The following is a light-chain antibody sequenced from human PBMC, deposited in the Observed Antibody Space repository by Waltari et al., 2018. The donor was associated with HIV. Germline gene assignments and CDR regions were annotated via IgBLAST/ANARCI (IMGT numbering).Light chain of an antibody. V-gene: IGLV1-51*01. CDR2: DND. CDR3: GTWDSSLSALL. CDR1: SSNIGSNY. Sequence: QSVLTQPPSVSAAPGQKVTISCSGSSSNIGSNYVSWYQQLPGTTPKLLIYDNDKRPSGIPDRSSGSKPVTSATLGIAGLQAGDEADYYCGTWDSSLSALLFGGGTKVTVL. J-gene: IGLJ2*01.